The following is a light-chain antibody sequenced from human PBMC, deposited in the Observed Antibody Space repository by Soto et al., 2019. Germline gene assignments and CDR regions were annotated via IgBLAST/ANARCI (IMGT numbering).Light chain of an antibody. CDR3: QQYDTSPTT. J-gene: IGKJ1*01. V-gene: IGKV3-20*01. CDR1: QNFNSSH. CDR2: AAS. Sequence: EIVLTQSPGTLSLSPGERATLSCWASQNFNSSHLAWYQQKPGQPPRLLIFAASSRATGIPDRFSGSGSGSDFTLTISRLEPEDFAVYFCQQYDTSPTTFXQGTKVDI.